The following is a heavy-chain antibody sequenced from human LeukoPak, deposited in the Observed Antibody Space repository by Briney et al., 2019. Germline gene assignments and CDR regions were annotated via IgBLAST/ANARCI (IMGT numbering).Heavy chain of an antibody. V-gene: IGHV3-21*01. CDR2: ISSGSSYI. J-gene: IGHJ4*02. Sequence: GGSLRLSCAASGFTFSIYRMNWVRQAPGKGLEWVSSISSGSSYIYYADSVKGRFTISRDNAKNSLYLQMNSLRAEDTAVYYCARDPDGSEAYSDYWGQGTLVTVSS. CDR1: GFTFSIYR. D-gene: IGHD5-24*01. CDR3: ARDPDGSEAYSDY.